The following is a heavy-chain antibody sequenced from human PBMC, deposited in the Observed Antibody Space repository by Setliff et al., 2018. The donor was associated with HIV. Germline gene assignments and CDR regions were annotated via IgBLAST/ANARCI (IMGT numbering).Heavy chain of an antibody. CDR3: ARRIYGNNPYFDY. Sequence: KPSETLSLTCGVSGYSISSGYYWGWSRQPPGKGLEWSGSIYHNGITYYNPSLKSRATISVDTSQNQFSLKLSSVTAADTAIYYCARRIYGNNPYFDYWGQGTLVTVSS. CDR2: IYHNGIT. D-gene: IGHD4-17*01. CDR1: GYSISSGYY. J-gene: IGHJ4*02. V-gene: IGHV4-38-2*01.